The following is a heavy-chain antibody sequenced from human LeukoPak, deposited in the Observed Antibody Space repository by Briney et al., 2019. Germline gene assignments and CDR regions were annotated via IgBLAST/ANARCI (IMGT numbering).Heavy chain of an antibody. J-gene: IGHJ4*02. V-gene: IGHV3-23*01. CDR1: GFTFSNYA. CDR3: AKRSCSGGSCNFDY. CDR2: ISDSGGAT. Sequence: PGGSLRLSCAASGFTFSNYAMSWVRQAPGKGLEWVSAISDSGGATNCADSVKGRFTISRDNSKNTLYLQVNSLRAEDTAVYYCAKRSCSGGSCNFDYWGQGTLVTVSS. D-gene: IGHD2-15*01.